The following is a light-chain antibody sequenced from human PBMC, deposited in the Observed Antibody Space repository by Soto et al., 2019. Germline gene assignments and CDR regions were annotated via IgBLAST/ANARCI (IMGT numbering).Light chain of an antibody. J-gene: IGLJ1*01. CDR2: EVA. V-gene: IGLV2-14*01. CDR3: TSYRSATTPPYV. CDR1: SSDIGAYNF. Sequence: QSVLTQPASVSGSPGQSITISCTRTSSDIGAYNFVSWYQHHPGKAPKLLIYEVAYRPSGISNRFSGSKSANTASLTISGLQAEDEADYFCTSYRSATTPPYVFGSGTKVTVL.